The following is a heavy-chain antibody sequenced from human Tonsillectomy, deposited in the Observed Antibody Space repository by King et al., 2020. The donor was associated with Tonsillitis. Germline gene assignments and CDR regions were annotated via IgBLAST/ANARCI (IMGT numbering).Heavy chain of an antibody. Sequence: VQLVESGAEVKKPGESLKISCKGSGYSFTTYWIGWVRQMPGKGLEGMGIIYPSDSDTRYNPSFQGQVTISADKSISTAYLQWGSLKASDTAMYYCARREVGDYNPYWYFDLWGRGTLLTVSS. D-gene: IGHD4-17*01. CDR1: GYSFTTYW. CDR3: ARREVGDYNPYWYFDL. V-gene: IGHV5-51*01. J-gene: IGHJ2*01. CDR2: IYPSDSDT.